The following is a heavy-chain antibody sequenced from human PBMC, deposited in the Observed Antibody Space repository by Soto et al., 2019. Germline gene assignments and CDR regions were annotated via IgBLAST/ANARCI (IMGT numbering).Heavy chain of an antibody. CDR3: ARAQYYYDSSGYYYFDY. CDR2: IYYSGST. Sequence: QLQLQESGPGLVKPSETLSLTCTVSGGSISSSSYYWGWIRQPPGKGLEWIGSIYYSGSTYYNPSLKSRVTISVDTSKNQFSLKLSSVTAADTAVYYCARAQYYYDSSGYYYFDYWGQGTLVTVSS. CDR1: GGSISSSSYY. V-gene: IGHV4-39*01. J-gene: IGHJ4*02. D-gene: IGHD3-22*01.